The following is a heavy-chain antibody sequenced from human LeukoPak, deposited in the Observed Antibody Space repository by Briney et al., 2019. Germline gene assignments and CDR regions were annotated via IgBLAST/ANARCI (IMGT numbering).Heavy chain of an antibody. V-gene: IGHV3-48*03. CDR2: ISSSGSTI. D-gene: IGHD6-6*01. J-gene: IGHJ4*02. CDR1: GFTFSSYE. CDR3: AKDVPEHSSLLLQDYGGFDY. Sequence: PGGSLRLSCAASGFTFSSYEMNWVRQAPGKGLEWVSYISSSGSTIYYADSVKGRFTISRDNAKNSLYLQMNSLRAEDTAVYYCAKDVPEHSSLLLQDYGGFDYWGQGTLVTVSS.